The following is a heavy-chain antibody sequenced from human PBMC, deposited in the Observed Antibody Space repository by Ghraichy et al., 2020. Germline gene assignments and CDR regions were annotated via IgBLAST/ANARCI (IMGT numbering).Heavy chain of an antibody. CDR1: GFTFSSYG. Sequence: LSLTCAASGFTFSSYGMHWVRQAPGKGLEWVAVISYDGSNKYYADSVKGRFTISRDNSKNTLYLQMNSLRAEDTAVYYCATGIAAAGTGYWCQGTLVTVSS. D-gene: IGHD6-13*01. CDR3: ATGIAAAGTGY. V-gene: IGHV3-30*03. CDR2: ISYDGSNK. J-gene: IGHJ4*02.